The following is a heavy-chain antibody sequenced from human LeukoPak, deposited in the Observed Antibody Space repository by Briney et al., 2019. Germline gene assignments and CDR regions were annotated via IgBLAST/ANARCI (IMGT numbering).Heavy chain of an antibody. J-gene: IGHJ4*02. CDR3: ARGRDDGGFEY. CDR1: GFTFPNYW. D-gene: IGHD4-23*01. CDR2: INQGGRVK. Sequence: PGGSLRLSCVASGFTFPNYWMSWVRQAPEKGLEWVANINQGGRVKQYVDSMKGRFTISRDNAKNSLYLQMNSLRAEDTAVYYCARGRDDGGFEYWGQGTLVTVSS. V-gene: IGHV3-7*01.